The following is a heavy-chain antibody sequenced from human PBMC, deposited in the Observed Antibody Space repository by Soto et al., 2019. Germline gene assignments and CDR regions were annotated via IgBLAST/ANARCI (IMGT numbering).Heavy chain of an antibody. CDR3: ASRGAATSGYYGMDV. V-gene: IGHV1-3*01. J-gene: IGHJ6*02. CDR1: GYTFTSYA. CDR2: INAGNGNT. D-gene: IGHD1-26*01. Sequence: GASVKVSCKASGYTFTSYAMHWVRQAPGQRLEWMGWINAGNGNTKYSQKFQGRVTITRDKSTSTAYMELSSLRSEDTAVYYCASRGAATSGYYGMDVWGQGTTVTVSS.